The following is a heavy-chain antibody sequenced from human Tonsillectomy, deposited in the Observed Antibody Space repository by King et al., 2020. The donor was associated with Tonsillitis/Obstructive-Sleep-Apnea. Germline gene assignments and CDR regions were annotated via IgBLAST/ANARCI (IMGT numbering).Heavy chain of an antibody. CDR3: ARDPLPYLECVWGSYRYDAFDI. V-gene: IGHV3-20*04. Sequence: VQLVESGGGVVRPGGSLRLSCAASGFTFDDYGMSWVRQAPGKGLEWVSGINWNGGSTGYADSVKGRFTISRDNAKNSLYLQMNSLRAEDTALYYCARDPLPYLECVWGSYRYDAFDIWGEGAMFTASS. J-gene: IGHJ3*02. CDR2: INWNGGST. D-gene: IGHD3-16*02. CDR1: GFTFDDYG.